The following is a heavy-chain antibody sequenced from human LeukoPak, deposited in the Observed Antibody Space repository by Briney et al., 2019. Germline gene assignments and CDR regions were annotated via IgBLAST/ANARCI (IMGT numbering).Heavy chain of an antibody. D-gene: IGHD3-10*01. CDR3: ARQQYASGNSYYLDY. J-gene: IGHJ4*02. CDR2: IYYSGST. V-gene: IGHV4-59*08. Sequence: SETLSLTCTVSGGSISSYYWSWIRQPPGKGLEWIGYIYYSGSTKYNPSLKSRLTISVDTSKNQFSLKLSSVTAADTAVYYCARQQYASGNSYYLDYWGQGTLVTVSS. CDR1: GGSISSYY.